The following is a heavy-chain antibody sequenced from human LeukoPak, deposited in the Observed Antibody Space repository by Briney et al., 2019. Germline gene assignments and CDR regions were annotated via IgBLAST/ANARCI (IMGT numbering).Heavy chain of an antibody. CDR3: ATQGIRLGESSSLYRFADY. CDR2: IKQDGSET. Sequence: GGPLRLSCEASGFIFSDYWMNWVRQAPGKGLEWVANIKQDGSETHYVDSVKGRFTISRDNARNSLYLQMDGLRAEDTAVYYCATQGIRLGESSSLYRFADYWGQGTLITVSS. V-gene: IGHV3-7*03. D-gene: IGHD3-16*02. J-gene: IGHJ4*02. CDR1: GFIFSDYW.